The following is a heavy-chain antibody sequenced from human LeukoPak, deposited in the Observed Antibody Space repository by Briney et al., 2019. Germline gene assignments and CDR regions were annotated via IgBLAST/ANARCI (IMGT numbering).Heavy chain of an antibody. J-gene: IGHJ4*02. D-gene: IGHD3-22*01. Sequence: SETLSLTCAVYGGSFSGYYWSWIRQPPGKGLEWIGEINHSGSTNYNPSLKSRVTISVDTSKTQFSLKLSSVTAADTAVFYCARRTGTYYYDSSGYSPWRYYFDYWGQGTLVTVSS. CDR3: ARRTGTYYYDSSGYSPWRYYFDY. V-gene: IGHV4-34*01. CDR2: INHSGST. CDR1: GGSFSGYY.